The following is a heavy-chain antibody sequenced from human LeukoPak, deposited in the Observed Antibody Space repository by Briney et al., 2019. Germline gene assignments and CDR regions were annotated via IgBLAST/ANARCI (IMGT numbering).Heavy chain of an antibody. D-gene: IGHD1-26*01. CDR1: DGSISSGSYY. Sequence: PSETLSLTCTVSDGSISSGSYYWGWIRQPPGKGLEWIANIHYSGSTYYNPSLESRVTMSIDTSKKQISLKLTSVTAADTAVYYCARERGNLRGDAFDIWGQGTMVTVSS. J-gene: IGHJ3*02. CDR3: ARERGNLRGDAFDI. CDR2: IHYSGST. V-gene: IGHV4-39*07.